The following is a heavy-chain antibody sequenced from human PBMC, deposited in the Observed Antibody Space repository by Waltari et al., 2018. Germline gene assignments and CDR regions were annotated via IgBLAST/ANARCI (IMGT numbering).Heavy chain of an antibody. CDR1: GGTFSSYA. CDR2: IIPIFGTA. CDR3: ARVKRYYDSSGSYWYFDL. J-gene: IGHJ2*01. D-gene: IGHD3-22*01. V-gene: IGHV1-69*08. Sequence: QVQLVQSGAEVTKPGSSVKVSCKASGGTFSSYAISWVRQAPGQGLEWMGRIIPIFGTANYAQKFQGRVTITADKSTSTAYMELSSLRSEDTAVYYCARVKRYYDSSGSYWYFDLWGRGTLVTVSS.